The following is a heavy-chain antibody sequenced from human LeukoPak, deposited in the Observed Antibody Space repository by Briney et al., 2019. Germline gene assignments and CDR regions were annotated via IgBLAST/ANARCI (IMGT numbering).Heavy chain of an antibody. CDR2: INSDGRKT. CDR1: GFIFSSFW. D-gene: IGHD3-10*01. J-gene: IGHJ4*02. CDR3: GRGMRDYYGLDY. V-gene: IGHV3-74*01. Sequence: GGSLRLSCAASGFIFSSFWMHWVRQVPGKGLVWVSHINSDGRKTDYADSVRGRFTISRDNAKNTLYLQMNRLTVEDTAVYYCGRGMRDYYGLDYWGQGILVTVSS.